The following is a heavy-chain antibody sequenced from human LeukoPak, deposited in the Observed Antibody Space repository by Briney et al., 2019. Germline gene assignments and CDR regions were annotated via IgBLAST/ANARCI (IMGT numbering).Heavy chain of an antibody. D-gene: IGHD6-19*01. Sequence: GESLKISCNSSGYIYTSYWIGWVRQMPGKGLEWMGIIYPGDSDTRYSPSFQGQVTISADKSISTAYLQWSSLKASDTAMYYCARQSYSSGWYRRAFDIWGQGTMVTVSS. CDR1: GYIYTSYW. J-gene: IGHJ3*02. CDR2: IYPGDSDT. V-gene: IGHV5-51*01. CDR3: ARQSYSSGWYRRAFDI.